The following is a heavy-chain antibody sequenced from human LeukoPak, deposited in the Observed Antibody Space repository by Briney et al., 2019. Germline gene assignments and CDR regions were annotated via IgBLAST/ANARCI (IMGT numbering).Heavy chain of an antibody. CDR3: ARGRPHGNDY. Sequence: GGSLRLSCVASGFAFSDYYMDWVRQAPGKGLVWVSRIASDGSSTTYADSVKGRFSISRDNAKNTLYLQMNSLRVEDTAVYYCARGRPHGNDYWGQGTLVTVSS. D-gene: IGHD4-23*01. CDR2: IASDGSST. V-gene: IGHV3-74*01. J-gene: IGHJ4*02. CDR1: GFAFSDYY.